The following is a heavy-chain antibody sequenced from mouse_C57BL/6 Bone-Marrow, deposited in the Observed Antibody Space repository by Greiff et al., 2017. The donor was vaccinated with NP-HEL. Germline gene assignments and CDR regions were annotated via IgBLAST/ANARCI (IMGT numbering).Heavy chain of an antibody. Sequence: QVQLKESGAELAKPGASVKLSCKASGYTFTSYWMHWVKQRPGQGLEWIGYINPSSGYTKYNQKFKGKATLTADKSSSPAYLQLRSLTSADSAVDYWARRSSNWDGTAWFAYWGQGTRVTVSA. CDR3: ARRSSNWDGTAWFAY. CDR2: INPSSGYT. D-gene: IGHD4-1*01. J-gene: IGHJ3*01. V-gene: IGHV1-7*01. CDR1: GYTFTSYW.